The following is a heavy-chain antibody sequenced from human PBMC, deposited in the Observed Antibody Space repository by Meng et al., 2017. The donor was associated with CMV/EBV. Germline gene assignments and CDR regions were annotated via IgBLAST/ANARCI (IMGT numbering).Heavy chain of an antibody. Sequence: GGSLRLSCAASGFTVSSNYMSWVRQAPGKGLEWVSVIYSGGSTYYADSVKGRFTISSDNSKNTLYLQMNSLRAEDTAVYYCARDRGRGTYYDFWSGYYTPDTPSYYYYGMDVWGQGTTVTVSS. V-gene: IGHV3-66*02. CDR3: ARDRGRGTYYDFWSGYYTPDTPSYYYYGMDV. D-gene: IGHD3-3*01. J-gene: IGHJ6*02. CDR2: IYSGGST. CDR1: GFTVSSNY.